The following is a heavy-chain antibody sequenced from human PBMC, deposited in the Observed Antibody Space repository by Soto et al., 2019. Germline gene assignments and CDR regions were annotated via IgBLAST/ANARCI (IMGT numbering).Heavy chain of an antibody. CDR3: ARGTYGDYLRDYYGMDV. D-gene: IGHD4-17*01. J-gene: IGHJ6*02. CDR1: GYTFTSHG. Sequence: ASVKVSCKASGYTFTSHGISWVRQAPGQGLEWMGWISAYNGNTNYAQKLQGRVTMTTDTSTSTAYMELRSLRSDDTAVYYCARGTYGDYLRDYYGMDVWGQGTTVTVSS. CDR2: ISAYNGNT. V-gene: IGHV1-18*01.